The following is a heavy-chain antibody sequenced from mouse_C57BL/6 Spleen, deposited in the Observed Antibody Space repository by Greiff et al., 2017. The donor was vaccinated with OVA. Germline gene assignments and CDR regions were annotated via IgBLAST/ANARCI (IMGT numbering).Heavy chain of an antibody. J-gene: IGHJ4*01. Sequence: EVKLVESGPELVKPGASVKISCKASGYSFTGYYMNWVKQSPEKSLEWIGEITPSTGGTTYTQKFKAKATLTVDKSSSTAYMQLNSLTSEDSAVYYCARDHGYYAMDYWGQGTSVTVSS. V-gene: IGHV1-42*01. CDR2: ITPSTGGT. CDR3: ARDHGYYAMDY. D-gene: IGHD1-1*02. CDR1: GYSFTGYY.